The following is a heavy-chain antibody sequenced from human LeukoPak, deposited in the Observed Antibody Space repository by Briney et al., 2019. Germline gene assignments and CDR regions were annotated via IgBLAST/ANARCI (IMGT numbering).Heavy chain of an antibody. J-gene: IGHJ4*02. Sequence: GGSLRLSCAASGFTFSNAWMSWVRQAPGKGLEWVGRIKSKTDGGTTDYAAPVKGRFTISRDDSKNTLYLQMNSLKTEDTAVYYCTRDRERYSDSSGYYNYWGQGTPVTVSS. D-gene: IGHD3-22*01. CDR2: IKSKTDGGTT. CDR1: GFTFSNAW. V-gene: IGHV3-15*01. CDR3: TRDRERYSDSSGYYNY.